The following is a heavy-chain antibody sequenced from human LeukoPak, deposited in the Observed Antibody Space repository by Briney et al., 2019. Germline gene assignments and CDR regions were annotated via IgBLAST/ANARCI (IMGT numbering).Heavy chain of an antibody. Sequence: ASVKVSCKASGYTFTSYGISWVRQAPGQGLEWMGWISPYNGNTNYAQKLQGRVTMTTDTSTSTAYRELRSLRSDDTAVYYCARDSGSSWYGRWGQGTLVTVSS. D-gene: IGHD6-13*01. CDR1: GYTFTSYG. J-gene: IGHJ4*02. CDR2: ISPYNGNT. V-gene: IGHV1-18*01. CDR3: ARDSGSSWYGR.